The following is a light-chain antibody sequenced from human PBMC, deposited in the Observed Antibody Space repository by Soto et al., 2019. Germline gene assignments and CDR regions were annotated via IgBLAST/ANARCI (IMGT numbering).Light chain of an antibody. Sequence: DIQMTQSPSSLSASVGDRVTIPCRASQSISSYLNWYQQKPGKAPKLLIYAASSLQSGVPSRFSGSGSGTDFTLTISSLQPEDFATYYCHHSYSIPLTFGGGTKVEI. J-gene: IGKJ4*01. CDR3: HHSYSIPLT. V-gene: IGKV1-39*01. CDR2: AAS. CDR1: QSISSY.